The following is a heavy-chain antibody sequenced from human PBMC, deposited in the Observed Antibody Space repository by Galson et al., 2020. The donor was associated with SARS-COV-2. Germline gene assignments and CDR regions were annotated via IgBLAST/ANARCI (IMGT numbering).Heavy chain of an antibody. CDR3: AHPRYCVGGFCHYGFDY. CDR1: GFSLSTSGVG. Sequence: SGPTLVKPTQTLTLTCTFSGFSLSTSGVGVGWIRQPPGKALDWLALIYWDDDKRYSPSLKSRLTISKDTSKKQVVLTMTNMDPVDTATYYCAHPRYCVGGFCHYGFDYWGPGTLVTVSS. V-gene: IGHV2-5*02. J-gene: IGHJ4*02. CDR2: IYWDDDK. D-gene: IGHD2-15*01.